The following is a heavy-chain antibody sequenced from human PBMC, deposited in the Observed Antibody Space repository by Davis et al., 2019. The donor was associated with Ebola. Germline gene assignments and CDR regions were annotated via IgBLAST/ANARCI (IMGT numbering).Heavy chain of an antibody. CDR2: INSDGSST. Sequence: HTGGSLRLSCAASGVTFSSYWMHWVRQAPGKGLVWVSRINSDGSSTSYADSVKGRFTISRDNAKNTLYLQMNSLRAEDTAVYYCARSPVVAASFDYWGQGTLVTVSS. CDR3: ARSPVVAASFDY. J-gene: IGHJ4*02. CDR1: GVTFSSYW. V-gene: IGHV3-74*01. D-gene: IGHD2-15*01.